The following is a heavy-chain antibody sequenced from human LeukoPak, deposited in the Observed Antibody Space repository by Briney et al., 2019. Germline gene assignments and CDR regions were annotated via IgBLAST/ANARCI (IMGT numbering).Heavy chain of an antibody. Sequence: ASVKVSCKASGGTFSSYAISWVGQPPGQGLEWMGRIIPFLGIANYAQKFQGRVTITAEKSTSTAYMELSSLRSEDTAVYYCARQQYGSGSYHGFDYWGQGTLVTVSS. CDR2: IIPFLGIA. CDR3: ARQQYGSGSYHGFDY. CDR1: GGTFSSYA. V-gene: IGHV1-69*04. J-gene: IGHJ4*02. D-gene: IGHD3-10*01.